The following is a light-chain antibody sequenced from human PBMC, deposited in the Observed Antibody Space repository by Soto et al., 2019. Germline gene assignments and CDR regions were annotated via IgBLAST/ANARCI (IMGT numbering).Light chain of an antibody. CDR3: QQYDNYPLT. Sequence: DIQMTQSPSTLSASVGDRVTITSRASQSIDRWMAWYQQKPGKAPKVLIWDATTLHRGVPSRFSGSGSGTEFTLTISNLQPDDFATYYCQQYDNYPLTFGGGTKVDIK. CDR1: QSIDRW. V-gene: IGKV1-5*01. CDR2: DAT. J-gene: IGKJ4*01.